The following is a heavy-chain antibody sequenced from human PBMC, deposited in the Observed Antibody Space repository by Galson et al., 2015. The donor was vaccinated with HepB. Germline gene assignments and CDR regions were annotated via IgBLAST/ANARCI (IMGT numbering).Heavy chain of an antibody. CDR1: GESINSAGFA. J-gene: IGHJ3*02. CDR3: ARDHRYYHSSDYYSLAFDI. Sequence: TLSLTCTVSGESINSAGFAWSWIRQPPGKGLEWIGYIYRSGNTYYNPSLKSRVTVSLDRSNNQFSLTLTSVTAADTAVYYCARDHRYYHSSDYYSLAFDIWGQGAMVTVSS. CDR2: IYRSGNT. D-gene: IGHD3-22*01. V-gene: IGHV4-30-2*01.